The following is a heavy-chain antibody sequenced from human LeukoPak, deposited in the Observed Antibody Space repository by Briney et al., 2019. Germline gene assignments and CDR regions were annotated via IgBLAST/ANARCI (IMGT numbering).Heavy chain of an antibody. V-gene: IGHV3-21*01. D-gene: IGHD5-12*01. CDR3: ARLANNNWTPGSFDP. CDR2: ITGSSGDT. J-gene: IGHJ5*02. Sequence: GGSLRLSCAGFPVSSYGWNWVRQAPGKGLEWVSSITGSSGDTYYADSVKSRFTISRDSARDSVDLQMNTLRVEDTGVYFCARLANNNWTPGSFDPWGQGTLVTVSS. CDR1: GFPVSSYG.